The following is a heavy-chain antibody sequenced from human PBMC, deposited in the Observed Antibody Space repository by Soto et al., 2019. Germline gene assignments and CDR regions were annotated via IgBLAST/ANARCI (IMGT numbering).Heavy chain of an antibody. V-gene: IGHV3-21*01. CDR2: ISKSSSLI. Sequence: GGSLRLSCVGSGFIFSSFTMTWVRQAPGMGLQYLASISKSSSLIYYADSVRGRFIISRDNSKDSVFLRMYSLRAEDTAMYYCVRGDDRVDWGQGTLVTVSS. J-gene: IGHJ4*02. CDR3: VRGDDRVD. D-gene: IGHD1-1*01. CDR1: GFIFSSFT.